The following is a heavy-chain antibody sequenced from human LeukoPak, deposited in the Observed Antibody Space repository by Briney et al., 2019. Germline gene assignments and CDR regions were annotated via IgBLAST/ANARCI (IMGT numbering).Heavy chain of an antibody. CDR2: ISSSSSTI. J-gene: IGHJ4*02. CDR3: ARDLIVVVPAAIV. V-gene: IGHV3-48*01. CDR1: GFTFSSSS. D-gene: IGHD2-2*01. Sequence: PGGSLRLSCAASGFTFSSSSMNWVRQAPGKGLEWVSYISSSSSTIYYADSVKGRFTISRDNAKNSLYLQMNCLRAEDTAVYYCARDLIVVVPAAIVWGQGTLITVSS.